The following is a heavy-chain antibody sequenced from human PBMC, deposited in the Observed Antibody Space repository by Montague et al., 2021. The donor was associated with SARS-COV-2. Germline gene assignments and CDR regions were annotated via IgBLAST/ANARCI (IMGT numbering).Heavy chain of an antibody. V-gene: IGHV4-59*01. CDR3: ARGINSAGSYYYHLDV. Sequence: SETLSLTYNVAGGSMSGYNWSWIRQPPGKGLQWIGSMYNSENTSYNPSLKGRVTISVDTSKKQFSLRLSSVTAADTAVYFCARGINSAGSYYYHLDVWGQGTTVTVSS. J-gene: IGHJ6*02. CDR2: MYNSENT. D-gene: IGHD2-21*01. CDR1: GGSMSGYN.